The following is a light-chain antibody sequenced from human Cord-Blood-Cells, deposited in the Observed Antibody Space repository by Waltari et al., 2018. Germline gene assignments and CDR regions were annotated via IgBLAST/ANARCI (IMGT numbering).Light chain of an antibody. CDR2: GAS. J-gene: IGKJ2*01. CDR3: QQYGSSPLYT. Sequence: EIVLTQSPGTLSLSPGERATLSCRASQSVSSSYLAWYQQKPGQAPRLLSCGASSRATGIPDRFSGSGSGTDFTLTISRLEPEDCAVYYCQQYGSSPLYTFGQGTKLEIK. V-gene: IGKV3-20*01. CDR1: QSVSSSY.